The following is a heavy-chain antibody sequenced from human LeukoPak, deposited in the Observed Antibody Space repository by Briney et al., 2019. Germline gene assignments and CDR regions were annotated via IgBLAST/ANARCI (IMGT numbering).Heavy chain of an antibody. CDR3: ASSYSSSWFRFDY. Sequence: SETLSLTCTVSGGSISSYYWSWIRQPPGKGLEWTGYIYYSGSTNYNPSLKSRVTISVDTSKNQFSLKLTSVTAADTAVYYCASSYSSSWFRFDYWGQGTLVTVSS. J-gene: IGHJ4*02. CDR1: GGSISSYY. D-gene: IGHD6-13*01. V-gene: IGHV4-59*01. CDR2: IYYSGST.